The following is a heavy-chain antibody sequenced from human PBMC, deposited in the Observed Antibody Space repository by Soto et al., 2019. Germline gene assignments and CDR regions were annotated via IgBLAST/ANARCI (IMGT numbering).Heavy chain of an antibody. V-gene: IGHV1-69*01. J-gene: IGHJ4*02. Sequence: SVKVSCKASGGTFSRYAISWVRQAPGQGLERMGGTXPIFGXENYAQKFQGXXTITADESXRTASMELNSLKNEDTDVYYCTTDYERLQYPDYWGQGTLVTVSS. D-gene: IGHD3-16*01. CDR2: TXPIFGXE. CDR3: TTDYERLQYPDY. CDR1: GGTFSRYA.